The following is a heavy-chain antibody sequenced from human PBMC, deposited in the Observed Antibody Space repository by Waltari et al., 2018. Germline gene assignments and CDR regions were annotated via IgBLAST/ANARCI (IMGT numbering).Heavy chain of an antibody. CDR1: GGTFSSYA. D-gene: IGHD1-26*01. CDR2: FIPIFGTA. J-gene: IGHJ4*02. V-gene: IGHV1-69*01. CDR3: ARDKVVGATPGNYFDY. Sequence: QVQLVQSGAEVKKPGSSVKVSCKASGGTFSSYAISWVRQAPGQGLEWMGGFIPIFGTANYAQKFQGRVTITADESTSTAYMELSSLRSEDTAVYYCARDKVVGATPGNYFDYWGQGTLVTVSS.